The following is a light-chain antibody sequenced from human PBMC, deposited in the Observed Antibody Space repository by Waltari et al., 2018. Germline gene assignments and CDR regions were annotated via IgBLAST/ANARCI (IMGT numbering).Light chain of an antibody. V-gene: IGLV2-11*01. CDR1: CRDGGGYNF. Sequence: QSALTQPRPVSGSPGQSVTISCTGTCRDGGGYNFVSWDQHLPGKAPTLIIDDASGLPWVVPVRFARSKSGNSVSRTVSGLQPQDEDVCDCRSYAGCLTRGVFGTETDVSVV. CDR3: RSYAGCLTRGV. J-gene: IGLJ1*01. CDR2: DAS.